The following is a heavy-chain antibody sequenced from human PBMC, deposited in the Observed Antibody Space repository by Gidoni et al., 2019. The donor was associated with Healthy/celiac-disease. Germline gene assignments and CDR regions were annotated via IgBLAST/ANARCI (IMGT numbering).Heavy chain of an antibody. CDR2: INAGNGNT. J-gene: IGHJ4*02. CDR3: ATYYDSSGYYSSD. D-gene: IGHD3-22*01. V-gene: IGHV1-3*01. Sequence: QVQLVQSGAEVKKPGASVKVSCKASGYTFTSYAMHWVRQPPGQRLEWMGWINAGNGNTKYSQKFQGRVTITRDTSASTAYMELSSLRSEDTAVYYCATYYDSSGYYSSDWGQGTLVTVSS. CDR1: GYTFTSYA.